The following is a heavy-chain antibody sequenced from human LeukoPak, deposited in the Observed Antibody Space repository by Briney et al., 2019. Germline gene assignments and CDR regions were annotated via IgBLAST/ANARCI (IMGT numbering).Heavy chain of an antibody. Sequence: PGGSLRLSCAASGFTFNIYAMTWVRQSPEKGLECISAISGADAGTFYADSVKGRFTISRDNSNNTLYLQMNSLRAEDSAVYYCAKGQAGSCSGSRCYHSDYWGQGSLVTVSS. V-gene: IGHV3-23*01. J-gene: IGHJ4*02. CDR1: GFTFNIYA. CDR3: AKGQAGSCSGSRCYHSDY. D-gene: IGHD2-2*01. CDR2: ISGADAGT.